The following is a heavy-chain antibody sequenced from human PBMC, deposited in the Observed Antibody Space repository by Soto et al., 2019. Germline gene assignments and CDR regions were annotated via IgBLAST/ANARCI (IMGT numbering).Heavy chain of an antibody. D-gene: IGHD6-6*01. CDR1: VGSFSGYY. V-gene: IGHV4-34*01. Sequence: SETLSLTCAVYVGSFSGYYWSWIRQPPGKGLEWIGEINHSGSTNYNPSLKSRVTISVDTSKNQFSLKLSSVTAADTAVYYCAREDSSSSTYYYGMDVWGQGTTVTVSS. CDR3: AREDSSSSTYYYGMDV. CDR2: INHSGST. J-gene: IGHJ6*02.